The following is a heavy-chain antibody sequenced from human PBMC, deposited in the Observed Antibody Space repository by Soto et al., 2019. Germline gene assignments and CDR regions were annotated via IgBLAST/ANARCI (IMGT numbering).Heavy chain of an antibody. CDR2: ISGSGGST. CDR1: GCSLSSNP. Sequence: EVQLLESGGGLVQPGGSLEPSVPALGCSLSSNPTAWVGQALGKGLGWVSPISGSGGSTYNADSVKGRFTISRDNSKNTLYLQMNSLRAEDTAVYYCATRGPFDYWGQGTLVTVSS. V-gene: IGHV3-23*01. CDR3: ATRGPFDY. J-gene: IGHJ4*02.